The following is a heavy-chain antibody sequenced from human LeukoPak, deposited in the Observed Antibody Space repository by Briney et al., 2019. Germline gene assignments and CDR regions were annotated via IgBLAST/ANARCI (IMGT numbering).Heavy chain of an antibody. CDR1: GGSFSVYY. D-gene: IGHD3-10*01. CDR2: INHSGTT. V-gene: IGHV4-34*01. Sequence: KPSGTLSLTCAVYGGSFSVYYWTWIRQPPGKGLEWIGEINHSGTTNYNPSLKSRVTISVDTSKNQFSLKLSSVTAADTAVYYCARARGAETIDYWGQGTRVTVSS. J-gene: IGHJ4*02. CDR3: ARARGAETIDY.